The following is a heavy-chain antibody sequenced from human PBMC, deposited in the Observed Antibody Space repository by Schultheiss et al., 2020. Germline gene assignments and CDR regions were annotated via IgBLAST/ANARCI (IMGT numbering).Heavy chain of an antibody. D-gene: IGHD5-18*01. Sequence: SETLSLTCTVSGGSISSGSYYWSWIRQPAGKGLEWIGEIYHSGSTNYNPSLKSRVTISVDKSKNQFSLKLSSVTAADTAVYYCARERDSYAHFDYWGQGTLVTVSS. CDR1: GGSISSGSYY. V-gene: IGHV4-61*10. CDR3: ARERDSYAHFDY. CDR2: IYHSGST. J-gene: IGHJ4*02.